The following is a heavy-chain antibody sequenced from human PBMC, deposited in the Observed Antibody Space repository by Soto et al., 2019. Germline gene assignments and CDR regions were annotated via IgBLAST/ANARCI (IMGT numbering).Heavy chain of an antibody. D-gene: IGHD3-22*01. CDR2: IYSGGST. Sequence: EVQLVESGGGLIQPGGSLRLSCAASGFTVSSNYMSWVRQAPGKGLEWVSVIYSGGSTYYADSVKRRFTISRDKSKNTLYIQMTRLSAQDTAVYYCASDRVEGGYPESFPHWGQGTLVTVSS. CDR1: GFTVSSNY. V-gene: IGHV3-53*01. CDR3: ASDRVEGGYPESFPH. J-gene: IGHJ1*01.